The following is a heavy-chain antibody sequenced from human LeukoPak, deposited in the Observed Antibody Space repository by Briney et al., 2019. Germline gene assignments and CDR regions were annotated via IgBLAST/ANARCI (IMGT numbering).Heavy chain of an antibody. V-gene: IGHV3-74*01. CDR3: ARPSKVGDDFWSGNTFDY. CDR2: INSDGSST. D-gene: IGHD3-3*01. Sequence: PGGSLRLSCAASGFTFSSYWMHWVRHAPGKGLVWVSRINSDGSSTSYADSVKGRFTISRDNDKNTLYLQMNSLRAEDTAVYYCARPSKVGDDFWSGNTFDYWGQGTLVTVSS. J-gene: IGHJ4*02. CDR1: GFTFSSYW.